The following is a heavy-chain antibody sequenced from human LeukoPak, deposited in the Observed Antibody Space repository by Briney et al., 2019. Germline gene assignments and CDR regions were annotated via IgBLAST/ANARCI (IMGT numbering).Heavy chain of an antibody. Sequence: GESLQISCKGSGYSFTSYWIGWVRQLPGKGLEWMGIIYPGDSDTRYSPSSQGQVTISADKSISTAYLQWSSLKASDTAMYYCARLTGYSSGWYFGGGQGTLVTVSS. CDR1: GYSFTSYW. CDR3: ARLTGYSSGWYFG. J-gene: IGHJ4*02. V-gene: IGHV5-51*01. D-gene: IGHD6-19*01. CDR2: IYPGDSDT.